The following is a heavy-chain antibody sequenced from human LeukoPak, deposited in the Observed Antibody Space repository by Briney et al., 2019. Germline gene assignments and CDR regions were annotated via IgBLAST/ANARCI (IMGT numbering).Heavy chain of an antibody. V-gene: IGHV3-74*01. J-gene: IGHJ3*02. CDR2: INSDGSST. Sequence: GGSLRLSCAASGFTFRSYWMHWVRQAPGKGLVWVSRINSDGSSTTYAESVKGRFTISRDNAKNTLYLQMNSLRAEDAAVYYCARDQWPNDAFDIWGQGTMVTVSS. CDR1: GFTFRSYW. D-gene: IGHD6-19*01. CDR3: ARDQWPNDAFDI.